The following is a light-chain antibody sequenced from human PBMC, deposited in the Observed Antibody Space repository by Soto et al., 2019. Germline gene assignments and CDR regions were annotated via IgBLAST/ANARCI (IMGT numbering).Light chain of an antibody. CDR3: QQSYKSPRT. CDR2: AAS. V-gene: IGKV1-39*01. J-gene: IGKJ1*01. Sequence: DIQMTQSPSSLSASIGDRVTITCRASQTIIRYLNWYQQKPGKAPRLLIYAASNLQSGVPSRFSCSGSGTDFTLTVSSLQPEDFATYYCQQSYKSPRTFGQGTRVEIK. CDR1: QTIIRY.